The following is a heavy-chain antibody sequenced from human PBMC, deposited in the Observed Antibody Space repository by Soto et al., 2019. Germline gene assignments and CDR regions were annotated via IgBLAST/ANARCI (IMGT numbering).Heavy chain of an antibody. CDR2: IYHSGST. J-gene: IGHJ3*02. Sequence: QVQLQESGPGLVKPSGTLSLTCAVSGGSITSSDWWSWVRQPPGKGLEWIGEIYHSGSTNYNPSLKSRVTISVDKSKKQFSLWLTSVTAADTAVYYCAKKWCIASDAALDIWGQGTMVTVSS. V-gene: IGHV4-4*02. D-gene: IGHD2-8*02. CDR3: AKKWCIASDAALDI. CDR1: GGSITSSDW.